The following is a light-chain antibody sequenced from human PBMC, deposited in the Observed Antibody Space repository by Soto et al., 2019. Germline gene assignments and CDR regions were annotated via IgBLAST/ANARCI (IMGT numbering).Light chain of an antibody. CDR1: SSDIGGYNY. J-gene: IGLJ1*01. CDR3: SPCTISITPFL. CDR2: DVT. Sequence: QSALTQPASVSGSPGQSITISCTGTSSDIGGYNYVSWYQQHPGKAPKLMIYDVTNRPSGVSNSFSGSKSGNTASLTISGLQAADEANYYFSPCTISITPFLFGTGTKVSGL. V-gene: IGLV2-14*01.